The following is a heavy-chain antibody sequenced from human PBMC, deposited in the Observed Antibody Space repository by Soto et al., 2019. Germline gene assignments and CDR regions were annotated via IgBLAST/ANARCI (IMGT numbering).Heavy chain of an antibody. CDR1: GGSINSYY. CDR2: MYYSGNT. D-gene: IGHD6-13*01. J-gene: IGHJ6*02. V-gene: IGHV4-59*08. CDR3: ARSYSSKGLPYFYYGMDV. Sequence: QVQLQESGPGLVKPSETLSLTCTVSGGSINSYYWSWIRQPPGKGLEWIGYMYYSGNTNCNPSLKSRVTTSVDTSKNQFSLKLSSVTAVDTAVYYCARSYSSKGLPYFYYGMDVWGQGTTVTVSS.